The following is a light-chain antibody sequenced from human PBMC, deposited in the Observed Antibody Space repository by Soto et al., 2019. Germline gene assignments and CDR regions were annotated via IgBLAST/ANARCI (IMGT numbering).Light chain of an antibody. J-gene: IGKJ1*01. CDR3: HQYVASPRT. V-gene: IGKV3-20*01. CDR1: QTISSNY. CDR2: GAS. Sequence: EIVLTQSPGTLSLSPGDRATLSCRASQTISSNYLAWYQQKPGQAPRLLIYGASSRATGIPDRFSGSGSGTDFTLTISRLEPEDFAVYYCHQYVASPRTFGQGTKVDIK.